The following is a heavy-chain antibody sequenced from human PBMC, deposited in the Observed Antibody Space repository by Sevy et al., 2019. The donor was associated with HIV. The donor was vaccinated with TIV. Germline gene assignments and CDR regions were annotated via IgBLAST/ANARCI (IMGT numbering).Heavy chain of an antibody. J-gene: IGHJ4*02. CDR1: GFAFYDYS. V-gene: IGHV3-23*01. CDR2: LFFGCGKI. CDR3: VSEGCTRPHDY. D-gene: IGHD2-8*01. Sequence: EGSLRLSCAASGFAFYDYSMSWIHQAPGKVLEWVATLFFGCGKINYADSVKGRFTISRDNSKNSFYLQMDNLRVEDTALYYCVSEGCTRPHDYWGQGTRVTVSS.